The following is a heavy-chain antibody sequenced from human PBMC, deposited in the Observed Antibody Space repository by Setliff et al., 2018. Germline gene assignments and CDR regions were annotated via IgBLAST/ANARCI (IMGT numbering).Heavy chain of an antibody. CDR1: GFTFSSYW. J-gene: IGHJ2*01. V-gene: IGHV3-7*03. CDR2: IHQDGTEV. CDR3: AKDREAAAGTGGNWYFDL. Sequence: PGGSLRLSCVASGFTFSSYWMTWVRQAPGKGLEWVGSIHQDGTEVNYVDSVKGRFTISRDNANKSLYLQMNSLRAEDTAVYYCAKDREAAAGTGGNWYFDLWGRGTLVTVSS. D-gene: IGHD6-13*01.